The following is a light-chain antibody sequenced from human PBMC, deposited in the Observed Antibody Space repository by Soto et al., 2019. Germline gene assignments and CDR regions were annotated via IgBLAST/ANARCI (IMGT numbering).Light chain of an antibody. CDR3: QQYGSSPPRIT. V-gene: IGKV3D-20*01. CDR2: DAS. J-gene: IGKJ4*01. CDR1: QSVSSGY. Sequence: EIVLTQSPATLSLSPGERATLSCGASQSVSSGYLAWYQQKPGLAPRLLIYDASSRATGIPDRFSGSGSGTDFTLTISRLEPEDFAVYYCQQYGSSPPRITFGGGTKVEIK.